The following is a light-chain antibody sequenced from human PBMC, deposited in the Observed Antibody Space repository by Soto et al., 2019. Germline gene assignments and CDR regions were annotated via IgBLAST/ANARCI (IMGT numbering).Light chain of an antibody. CDR1: NSNIGNNY. CDR2: DNN. J-gene: IGLJ2*01. V-gene: IGLV1-51*01. Sequence: QSVLTQPPSVSAAPGQTVAISRSGSNSNIGNNYISWYQHLPGTAPKVLIYDNNKRPSGISDRFSGSKSGTSATLGITGLQTGDEGDYYCGTWDSSLSAVVFGGGTKLTVL. CDR3: GTWDSSLSAVV.